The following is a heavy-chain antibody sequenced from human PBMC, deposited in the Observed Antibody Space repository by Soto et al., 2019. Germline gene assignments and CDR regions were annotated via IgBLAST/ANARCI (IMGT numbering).Heavy chain of an antibody. V-gene: IGHV3-74*03. CDR3: IRELESGV. Sequence: EVRLVESGGGLVQSGGSLRLSCVASGFTFSNYWMHWVRQAPGKGLVWVSRTKGDGSRTTYADSVKGRFTISRDNAKNTVYLQMDSLGVEDTAVYYCIRELESGVWGQGTLVTASS. CDR2: TKGDGSRT. CDR1: GFTFSNYW. J-gene: IGHJ4*02. D-gene: IGHD3-10*01.